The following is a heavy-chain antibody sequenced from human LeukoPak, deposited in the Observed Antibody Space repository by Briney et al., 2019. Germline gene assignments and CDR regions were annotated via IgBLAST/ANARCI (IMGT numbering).Heavy chain of an antibody. V-gene: IGHV3-21*01. CDR1: GFTFSSYS. Sequence: GRSLRLSCAASGFTFSSYSMNWVRQAPGKGLEWVSSISSSSSYIYYADSVKGRFTISRDNAKNSLYLQMNSLRAEDTAVYYCARARALGSFDYWGQGTLVTVSS. J-gene: IGHJ4*02. D-gene: IGHD7-27*01. CDR2: ISSSSSYI. CDR3: ARARALGSFDY.